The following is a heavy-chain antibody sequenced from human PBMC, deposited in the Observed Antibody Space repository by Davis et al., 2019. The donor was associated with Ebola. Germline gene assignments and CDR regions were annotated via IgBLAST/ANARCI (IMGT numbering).Heavy chain of an antibody. Sequence: ASVKVSCKASGYTFTSYDINWVRQAPGQGLEWMGIINPSGGSTSYAQKFQGRVTMTRDTSTSTVYMELSSLRSEDTAVYYCARESLSGYDFRGAFDIWGQGTMVTVSS. CDR1: GYTFTSYD. CDR3: ARESLSGYDFRGAFDI. CDR2: INPSGGST. D-gene: IGHD5-12*01. V-gene: IGHV1-46*01. J-gene: IGHJ3*02.